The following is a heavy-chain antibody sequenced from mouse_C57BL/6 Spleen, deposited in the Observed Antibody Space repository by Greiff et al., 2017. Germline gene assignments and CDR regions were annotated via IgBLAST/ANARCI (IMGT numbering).Heavy chain of an antibody. V-gene: IGHV7-3*01. D-gene: IGHD3-1*01. CDR2: IRNKANGYTT. Sequence: EVHLVESGGGLVQPGGSLSLSCAASGFTFTDYYMSWVRPPPGKALEWLGFIRNKANGYTTEYSASVKGRFTISRDNSQSILYLQMNALRAEDSATYYCASLGYYFDYWGQGTTLTVSS. J-gene: IGHJ2*01. CDR1: GFTFTDYY. CDR3: ASLGYYFDY.